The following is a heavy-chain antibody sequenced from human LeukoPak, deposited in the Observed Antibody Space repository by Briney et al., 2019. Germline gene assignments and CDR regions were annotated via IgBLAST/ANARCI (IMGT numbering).Heavy chain of an antibody. D-gene: IGHD6-13*01. Sequence: ASVKVSCKASGGTFSSYAISWVRQAPGQGLEWMGRIIPILGIANYAQKFQGRVTITADKSTSTAYMELSSLRSEDTAVYYCARDSSSWYEGPWGQGTLVTVSS. J-gene: IGHJ5*02. CDR2: IIPILGIA. CDR3: ARDSSSWYEGP. CDR1: GGTFSSYA. V-gene: IGHV1-69*04.